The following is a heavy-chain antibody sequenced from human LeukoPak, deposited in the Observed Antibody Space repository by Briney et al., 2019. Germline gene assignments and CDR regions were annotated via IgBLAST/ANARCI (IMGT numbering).Heavy chain of an antibody. V-gene: IGHV3-21*01. D-gene: IGHD2-15*01. J-gene: IGHJ6*02. CDR3: ALGYCSGGSCPPSSYGMDV. Sequence: GGSLRLSCAASGFTFSSYSMNWVRQAPGKGLEWVSSISSSSSYIYYADSVKGRFTISRDNAKNSLYLQMNSLRAEDTAVYYCALGYCSGGSCPPSSYGMDVWGRGTTVTVSS. CDR1: GFTFSSYS. CDR2: ISSSSSYI.